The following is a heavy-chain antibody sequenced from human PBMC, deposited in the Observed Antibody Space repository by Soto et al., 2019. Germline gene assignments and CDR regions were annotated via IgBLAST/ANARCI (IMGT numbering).Heavy chain of an antibody. CDR3: AKGSAAVRPYYFDS. J-gene: IGHJ4*02. CDR2: IKSKTDGGTT. V-gene: IGHV3-15*01. D-gene: IGHD2-21*02. CDR1: GFTFSNAW. Sequence: GGSLRLSWAASGFTFSNAWMSWVRQAPGKGLEWVGRIKSKTDGGTTDYAAPVKGRFTISRDNSKNTLSLQMNSLRAEDTALYYCAKGSAAVRPYYFDSWGQGTLVTVSS.